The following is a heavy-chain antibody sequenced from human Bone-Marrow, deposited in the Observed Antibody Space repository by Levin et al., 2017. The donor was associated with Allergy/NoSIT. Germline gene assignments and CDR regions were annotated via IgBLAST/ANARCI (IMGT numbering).Heavy chain of an antibody. CDR2: IYHSGST. CDR3: ARGRLGRYFETTGHFGFDD. J-gene: IGHJ4*01. CDR1: GGSISSGGYS. V-gene: IGHV4-30-2*01. Sequence: KASETLSLTCAVAGGSISSGGYSWNWIRQPPGKGLECLGYIYHSGSTFYNPSLKGRVTISIDTSRNQFSLKLTSVTAADTAIYYCARGRLGRYFETTGHFGFDDWGQGTLVSVSS. D-gene: IGHD7-27*01.